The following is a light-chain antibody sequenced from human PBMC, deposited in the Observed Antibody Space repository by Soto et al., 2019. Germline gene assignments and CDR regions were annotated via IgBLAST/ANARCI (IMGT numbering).Light chain of an antibody. CDR3: QQYYSTPLT. J-gene: IGKJ4*01. Sequence: EIVMTQSPATLSVSPGERATLSCRASQSVSSNLAWYQKKPGQAPRLLIYGASTRATGIPARFSGSGSATEFTLTISSLQSGDFAVYYCQQYYSTPLTFGGGTKVEIK. CDR1: QSVSSN. V-gene: IGKV3-15*01. CDR2: GAS.